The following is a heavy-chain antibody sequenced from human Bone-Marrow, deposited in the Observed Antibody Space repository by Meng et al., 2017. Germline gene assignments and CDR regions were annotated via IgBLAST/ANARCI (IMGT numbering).Heavy chain of an antibody. CDR3: ARLPGGNYYDSSGYYYYYYYGMDV. D-gene: IGHD3-22*01. V-gene: IGHV3-7*01. CDR1: GFTFSSYW. J-gene: IGHJ6*02. Sequence: GESLKISCAASGFTFSSYWMSWVRQAPGKGLEWVANIKQDGSEKYYVDSVKGRFTISRDNAKNSLYRQMNSLRAEDTAVYYCARLPGGNYYDSSGYYYYYYYGMDVWGQGTTVTVSS. CDR2: IKQDGSEK.